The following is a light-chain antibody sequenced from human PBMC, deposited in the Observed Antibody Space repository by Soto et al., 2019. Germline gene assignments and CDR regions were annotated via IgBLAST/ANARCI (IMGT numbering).Light chain of an antibody. CDR3: HQFYSVPFT. V-gene: IGKV4-1*01. CDR2: WAS. Sequence: DIVMTQSPNSLAVSLGERATINCKSSQSVLYSSNNKNYLACYQQKPGQPPKLLIYWASTRESGVPDRFSGSGSGTDFTLTISSLQAEDVAVYYCHQFYSVPFTFGPGTEVDIK. J-gene: IGKJ3*01. CDR1: QSVLYSSNNKNY.